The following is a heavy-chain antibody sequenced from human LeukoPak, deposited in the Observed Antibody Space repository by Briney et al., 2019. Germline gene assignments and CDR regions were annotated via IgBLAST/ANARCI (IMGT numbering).Heavy chain of an antibody. D-gene: IGHD2-21*02. CDR3: AKDLGYCGGDCYSFIDY. V-gene: IGHV3-33*06. CDR2: IWYDGSNK. CDR1: GFTFRTYE. J-gene: IGHJ4*02. Sequence: PGGSLRLSCAASGFTFRTYEMNWVRQAPGKGLEWVAVIWYDGSNKYYADSVKGRFTISRDNSKNTLYLQMNSLRAEDTAVYYCAKDLGYCGGDCYSFIDYWGQGTLVTVSS.